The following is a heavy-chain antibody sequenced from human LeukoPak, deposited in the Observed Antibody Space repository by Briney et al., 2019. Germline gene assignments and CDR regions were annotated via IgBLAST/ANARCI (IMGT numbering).Heavy chain of an antibody. Sequence: SQTLSLTCAISGDSVSSNSAAWNWIRQSPSRGLEWLGRTYYRSKWYNDYAVSVKSRITINPDTSKNQFSLQLNSVTPEDTAVYYCARTYGSGSYYEPRTPHNWFDPWGQGTLVTVSS. CDR2: TYYRSKWYN. D-gene: IGHD3-10*01. CDR3: ARTYGSGSYYEPRTPHNWFDP. CDR1: GDSVSSNSAA. V-gene: IGHV6-1*01. J-gene: IGHJ5*02.